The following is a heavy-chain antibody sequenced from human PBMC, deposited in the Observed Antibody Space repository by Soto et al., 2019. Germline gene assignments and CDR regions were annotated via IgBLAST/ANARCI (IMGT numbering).Heavy chain of an antibody. J-gene: IGHJ4*02. Sequence: PGWSLRLSCADSGFTFSSYALHWVRQAPCKGLEWVAVISYDGSNKYYADSVKGRFTISRDNAKNSLYLQMNSLRAEDTAVYYCARELGKKFDYWGQGTLLTVSS. CDR2: ISYDGSNK. V-gene: IGHV3-30-3*01. CDR1: GFTFSSYA. CDR3: ARELGKKFDY.